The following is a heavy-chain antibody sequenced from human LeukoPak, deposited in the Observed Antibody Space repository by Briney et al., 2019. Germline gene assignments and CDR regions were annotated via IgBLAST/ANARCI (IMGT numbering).Heavy chain of an antibody. CDR3: VKGGGYSYGLGADY. D-gene: IGHD5-18*01. V-gene: IGHV3-23*01. CDR1: GFTFSSYA. Sequence: GGSLRLSCAASGFTFSSYAMSWVRQAPGKGLEWVSAISGSGGSTYYADSVKGRFTISRDNSKNTLYLQMNSLRAEDTAVYYCVKGGGYSYGLGADYWGQGTLVTVSS. CDR2: ISGSGGST. J-gene: IGHJ4*02.